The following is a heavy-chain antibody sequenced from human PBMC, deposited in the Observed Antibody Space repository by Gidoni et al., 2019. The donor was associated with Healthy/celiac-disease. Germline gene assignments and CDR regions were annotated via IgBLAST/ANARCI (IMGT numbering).Heavy chain of an antibody. J-gene: IGHJ6*02. V-gene: IGHV3-23*01. CDR1: GFTFSSYA. Sequence: EVQMLEAGGGLVQPGGSLRRSCAAAGFTFSSYAISWVRQAPGEGLEWASAISFSGGRTYYAASVQGRFTISSDNSKTTLYLQMHSLSAEATAVYYFALFNYYYGMDFWGQGTTVTVSS. CDR3: ALFNYYYGMDF. CDR2: ISFSGGRT.